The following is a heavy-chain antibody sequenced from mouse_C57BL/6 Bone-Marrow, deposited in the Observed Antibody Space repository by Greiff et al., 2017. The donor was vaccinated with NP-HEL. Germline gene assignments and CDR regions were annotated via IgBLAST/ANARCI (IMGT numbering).Heavy chain of an antibody. D-gene: IGHD1-1*01. CDR1: GYAFSSSW. CDR3: ARELRRSWFAY. CDR2: IYPGDGDT. J-gene: IGHJ3*01. V-gene: IGHV1-82*01. Sequence: LVESGPELVKPGASVKISCKASGYAFSSSWMNWVKQRPGKGLEWIGRIYPGDGDTNYNGKFKGKAALTADKSSSTSYMQLSSLTSEDSAVYFCARELRRSWFAYWGQGTLVTVSA.